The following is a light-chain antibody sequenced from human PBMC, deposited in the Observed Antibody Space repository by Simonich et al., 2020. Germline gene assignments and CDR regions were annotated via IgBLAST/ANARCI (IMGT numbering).Light chain of an antibody. J-gene: IGLJ3*02. CDR3: QSYDSSNHWV. CDR2: EDN. V-gene: IGLV6-57*03. CDR1: IGGISSNY. Sequence: FMLTQPHSVSESPWKTVTISCPRSIGGISSNYVHWYQQRPGSAPTPVIYEDNQRPSGVPARFSGSIDSSSNSASLTISGLKTEDEADYYCQSYDSSNHWVFGGGTKLTVL.